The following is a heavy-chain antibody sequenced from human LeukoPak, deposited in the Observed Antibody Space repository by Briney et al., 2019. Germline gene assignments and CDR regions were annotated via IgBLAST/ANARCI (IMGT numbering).Heavy chain of an antibody. D-gene: IGHD3-10*01. CDR2: ISSSSSYI. CDR3: ASRGAPTAFDY. V-gene: IGHV3-21*01. CDR1: RFTFRSYS. Sequence: GGSLRLSCAASRFTFRSYSMNWVRQAPGKGLEWVSSISSSSSYIYYADSVKGRFTISRDNAKNSLYLQMNSLRAGVTAVYYCASRGAPTAFDYCGQGTLLAVSS. J-gene: IGHJ4*02.